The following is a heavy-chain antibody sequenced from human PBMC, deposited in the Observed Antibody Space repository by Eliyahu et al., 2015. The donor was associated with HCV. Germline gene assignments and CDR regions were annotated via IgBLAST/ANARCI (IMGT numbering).Heavy chain of an antibody. D-gene: IGHD3-3*01. CDR3: AKVGPSSYDFWSGDYYFDY. CDR2: ISYDGSNK. Sequence: LEWVAVISYDGSNKYYADSVKGRFTISRDNSKNTLYLQMNSLRAEDTAVYYCAKVGPSSYDFWSGDYYFDYWGQGTLVTVSS. J-gene: IGHJ4*02. V-gene: IGHV3-30*18.